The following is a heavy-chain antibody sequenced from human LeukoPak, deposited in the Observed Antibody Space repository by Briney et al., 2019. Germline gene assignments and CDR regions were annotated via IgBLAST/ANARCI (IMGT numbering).Heavy chain of an antibody. V-gene: IGHV1-69*05. D-gene: IGHD6-13*01. J-gene: IGHJ4*02. CDR3: ATPLYSSSWPSFDY. CDR2: IIPIFGTA. CDR1: GYTFTSYG. Sequence: GASVKVSCKASGYTFTSYGISWVRQAPGQGLEWMGRIIPIFGTANYAQKFQGRVTITTDESTSTAYMELSSLRSEDTAVYYCATPLYSSSWPSFDYWGQGTLVTVSS.